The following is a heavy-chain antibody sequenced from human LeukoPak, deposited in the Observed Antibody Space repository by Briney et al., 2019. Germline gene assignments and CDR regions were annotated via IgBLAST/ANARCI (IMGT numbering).Heavy chain of an antibody. CDR3: ASTPGYSYGNDAFDM. Sequence: GGSLRLSCAASGFAFSSYGIHWVRQAPGKGLEWVGLTRNKANSYTTEYAASVKGRFTISRDDSKNSLYLQMNSLKTEDTAVYYCASTPGYSYGNDAFDMWGQGTMVTVSS. J-gene: IGHJ3*02. V-gene: IGHV3-72*01. CDR2: TRNKANSYTT. D-gene: IGHD5-18*01. CDR1: GFAFSSYG.